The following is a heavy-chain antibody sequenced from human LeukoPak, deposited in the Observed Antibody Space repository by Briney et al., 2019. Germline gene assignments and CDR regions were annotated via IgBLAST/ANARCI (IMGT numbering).Heavy chain of an antibody. CDR1: GGSISSSSYY. CDR3: ARHFMSSYYFDY. J-gene: IGHJ4*02. CDR2: IYYSGGT. D-gene: IGHD5/OR15-5a*01. Sequence: PSETLSLTCTVSGGSISSSSYYWGWIRQPPGKGLEWIGSIYYSGGTYYNPSLKSRVTISVDTSKNQFSLKLSSVTAADTAVYYCARHFMSSYYFDYWGQGTLVTVSS. V-gene: IGHV4-39*01.